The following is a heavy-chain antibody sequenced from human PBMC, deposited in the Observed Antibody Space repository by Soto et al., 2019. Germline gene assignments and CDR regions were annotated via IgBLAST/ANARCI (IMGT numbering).Heavy chain of an antibody. CDR3: ARRLIPLKTTVTTLSLYYYGMDV. V-gene: IGHV5-10-1*01. J-gene: IGHJ6*02. CDR2: IDPSDSYT. D-gene: IGHD4-17*01. Sequence: PGASLKISCKGSGYSFTSYWISWVRQMPGKGLEWMGRIDPSDSYTNYSPSFQGHVTISADKSISTAYLQWSSLKASDTAMYYCARRLIPLKTTVTTLSLYYYGMDVWGQGTTVTVSS. CDR1: GYSFTSYW.